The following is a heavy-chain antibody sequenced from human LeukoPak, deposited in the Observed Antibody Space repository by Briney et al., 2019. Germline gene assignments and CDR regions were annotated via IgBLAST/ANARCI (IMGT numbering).Heavy chain of an antibody. V-gene: IGHV3-23*01. CDR1: GFTFSSYA. CDR2: ISGGGRTT. Sequence: GGSLRLSCAASGFTFSSYAMSWVRQAPGKGLEWVSVISGGGRTTFYADSVKGRFTISRDNSKNTLYLQMNSLRAEDTAVYYCAKSLLPHGSGSPLVGKLYMDVWGKGTTVTVSS. J-gene: IGHJ6*03. D-gene: IGHD3-10*01. CDR3: AKSLLPHGSGSPLVGKLYMDV.